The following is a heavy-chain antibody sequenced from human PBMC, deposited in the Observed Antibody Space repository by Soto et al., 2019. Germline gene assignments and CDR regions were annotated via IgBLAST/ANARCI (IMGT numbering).Heavy chain of an antibody. Sequence: GGSLRLSCAASGFTFTNYGMSWVRQAPGQGLEWVSSISTSGSSTYYADSVKGRFTISRDSSNNTLYLQMNSLRAEDTAVYYCARGTFGPDSWGQGTLVTVSS. J-gene: IGHJ4*02. V-gene: IGHV3-23*01. CDR2: ISTSGSST. CDR3: ARGTFGPDS. D-gene: IGHD3-3*01. CDR1: GFTFTNYG.